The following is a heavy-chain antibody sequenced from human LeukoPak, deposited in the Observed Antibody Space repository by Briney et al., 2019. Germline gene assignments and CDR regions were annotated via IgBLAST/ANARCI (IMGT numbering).Heavy chain of an antibody. V-gene: IGHV3-23*01. CDR2: ISGSGGST. Sequence: PGGSLRLSCAASGFTFSSYAMSWVRQAPGKGLEWVSAISGSGGSTYYADSVKGRFTISRDNSKNTLYLQMNSLRAEDTAVYYCAKKFYSSPKPAGGNDYWGQGTLVTVSS. D-gene: IGHD6-13*01. J-gene: IGHJ4*02. CDR3: AKKFYSSPKPAGGNDY. CDR1: GFTFSSYA.